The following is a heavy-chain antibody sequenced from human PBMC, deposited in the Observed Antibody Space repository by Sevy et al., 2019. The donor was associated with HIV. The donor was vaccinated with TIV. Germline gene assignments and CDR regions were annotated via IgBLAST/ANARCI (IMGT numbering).Heavy chain of an antibody. CDR1: GFSFSIYW. D-gene: IGHD5-18*01. V-gene: IGHV3-7*01. Sequence: GGSLRLSCAASGFSFSIYWMSWVRQAPGKGLEWVATMKQDGSEEDYVDSVKGRFTISEDKAKNSLFLQMNSLSAEDTAVYYCVREGLGGYSYSLDYWGQGTLVTVSS. J-gene: IGHJ4*01. CDR3: VREGLGGYSYSLDY. CDR2: MKQDGSEE.